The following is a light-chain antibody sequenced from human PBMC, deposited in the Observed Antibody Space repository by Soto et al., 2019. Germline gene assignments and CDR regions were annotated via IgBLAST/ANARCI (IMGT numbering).Light chain of an antibody. CDR1: SSDVGGYNY. J-gene: IGLJ2*01. Sequence: QSALTQPASVSGSPGQSITISCTGTSSDVGGYNYVSWYQQHPGKAPKLMIYEVSNRPSGVSNRFSGSKSGNTASLSISGLQADDEADYYFSSYTSSSTVVFGGGTKLTVL. CDR2: EVS. CDR3: SSYTSSSTVV. V-gene: IGLV2-14*01.